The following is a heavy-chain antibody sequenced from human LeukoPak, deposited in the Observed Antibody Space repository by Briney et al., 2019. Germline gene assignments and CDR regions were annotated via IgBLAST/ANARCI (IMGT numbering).Heavy chain of an antibody. J-gene: IGHJ6*03. Sequence: SETLSLTCSVSGGSISSYYWSWIRQPPGKGLEWIGYMYYSGSTNYNPSLKSRVTISVDTSKNQFSLKLTSVTAADTAVYYCARTTEGGYTYGYFYYYYMDVWGKGTTVTISS. CDR3: ARTTEGGYTYGYFYYYYMDV. V-gene: IGHV4-59*01. D-gene: IGHD5-18*01. CDR1: GGSISSYY. CDR2: MYYSGST.